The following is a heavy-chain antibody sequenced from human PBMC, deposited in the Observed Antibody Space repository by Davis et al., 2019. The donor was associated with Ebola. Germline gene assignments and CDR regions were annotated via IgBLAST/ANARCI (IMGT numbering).Heavy chain of an antibody. Sequence: GESLKISCAASGFTVSDHYMSWVRQAPGKGLEWVSVISAGGNTNYADSVQGRFTISRYISKATVYLQMNSLRVDDTAVYYCAREKRLRGVIFDYWGQGTLVTVSS. D-gene: IGHD3-10*01. V-gene: IGHV3-53*01. CDR1: GFTVSDHY. CDR2: ISAGGNT. J-gene: IGHJ4*02. CDR3: AREKRLRGVIFDY.